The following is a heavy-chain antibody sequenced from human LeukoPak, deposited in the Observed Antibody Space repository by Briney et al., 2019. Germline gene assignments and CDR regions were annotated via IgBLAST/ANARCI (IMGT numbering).Heavy chain of an antibody. J-gene: IGHJ5*02. D-gene: IGHD2-2*01. CDR2: IYYSGST. V-gene: IGHV4-30-4*01. Sequence: ASETLSLTCTVSGGSISSGDYYWSWIRQPPGKGLEWIGYIYYSGSTYYNPSLKSRVTISVDTSKNQFSLKLSSVTAADTAVYYCARGNIVVVPPASVFDPWGQGTLVTVSS. CDR1: GGSISSGDYY. CDR3: ARGNIVVVPPASVFDP.